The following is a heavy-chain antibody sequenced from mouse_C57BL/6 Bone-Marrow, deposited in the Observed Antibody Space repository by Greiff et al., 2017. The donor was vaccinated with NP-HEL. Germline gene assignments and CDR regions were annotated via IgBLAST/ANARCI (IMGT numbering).Heavy chain of an antibody. CDR1: GYTFTNYW. J-gene: IGHJ2*01. CDR2: IYPGGGYT. Sequence: QVHVKQSGAELVRPGTSVKMSCKASGYTFTNYWIGWAKQRPGHGLEWIGDIYPGGGYTNYNEKFKGKATLTADNSSSTAYMQFSSLTSEDSAIYYGARSRGTTVVTNYCDDWGQGTTLTVSS. D-gene: IGHD1-1*01. V-gene: IGHV1-63*01. CDR3: ARSRGTTVVTNYCDD.